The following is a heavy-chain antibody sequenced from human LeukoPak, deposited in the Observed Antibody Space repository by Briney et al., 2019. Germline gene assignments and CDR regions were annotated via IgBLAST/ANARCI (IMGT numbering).Heavy chain of an antibody. CDR3: AKVISYGSGSFDY. V-gene: IGHV3-9*01. J-gene: IGHJ4*02. CDR2: ISWNSGSI. D-gene: IGHD3-10*01. Sequence: PGGSLRLSCAASGFTFDDYAMHWVRQAPGKGLEWVSGISWNSGSIGYADSVKGRFTISRDNAKNSLYLQMNSLRAEDTALYFCAKVISYGSGSFDYWGQGTLVTVSS. CDR1: GFTFDDYA.